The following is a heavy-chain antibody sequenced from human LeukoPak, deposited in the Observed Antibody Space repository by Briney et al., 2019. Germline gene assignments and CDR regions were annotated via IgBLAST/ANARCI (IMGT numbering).Heavy chain of an antibody. CDR1: GGSISSSSYY. Sequence: SETLSLTCTVSGGSISSSSYYWGWIRQPPGTGLEWLGSIYYSGSTYYNPSLKSRVTISVDTSKNQFSLKLSSVTAADTAVYYCASPKSIAVAGEFDYWGQGTLVTVSS. J-gene: IGHJ4*02. V-gene: IGHV4-39*01. CDR2: IYYSGST. D-gene: IGHD6-19*01. CDR3: ASPKSIAVAGEFDY.